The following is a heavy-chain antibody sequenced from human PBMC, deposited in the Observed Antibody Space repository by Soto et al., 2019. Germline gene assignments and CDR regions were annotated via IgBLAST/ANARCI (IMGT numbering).Heavy chain of an antibody. CDR3: ASYSSSGYHAYFDY. V-gene: IGHV4-39*01. CDR1: GRSISSSSYY. J-gene: IGHJ4*02. D-gene: IGHD6-13*01. CDR2: IYYSGST. Sequence: QLQLQESGPGLVKPSETLSLTCTVSGRSISSSSYYWGWIRQPPGKGLEWIGSIYYSGSTYYNPSLTSRVTISVDTSKNQFSLKLSSVTAADTAVYYCASYSSSGYHAYFDYWGQGTLVTVSS.